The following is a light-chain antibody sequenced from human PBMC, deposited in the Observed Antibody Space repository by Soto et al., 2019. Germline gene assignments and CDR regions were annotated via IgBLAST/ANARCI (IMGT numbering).Light chain of an antibody. CDR1: QDIRNF. Sequence: DIQMTQSPSSLSASVGDRVTITCQASQDIRNFLNWYQQKPGKAPRLLIYDASHLQTGVPSRFSGSGSWTDFTFTISSLQPEDIATYYCQQYGDFPPLSFGGGTKVEIK. J-gene: IGKJ4*01. V-gene: IGKV1-33*01. CDR3: QQYGDFPPLS. CDR2: DAS.